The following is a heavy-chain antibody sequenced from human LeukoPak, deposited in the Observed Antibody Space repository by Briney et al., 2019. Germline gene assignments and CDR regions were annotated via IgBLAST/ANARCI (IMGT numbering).Heavy chain of an antibody. CDR1: GFSFSDAW. Sequence: GGSLRLSRTASGFSFSDAWMTWVRQAPGKGLEWVGRIKPLATGGTTEYAAPVKGRFTISRDDSKNTVYLQMNSLESEDTAVYYCTTPPDWGQGTLVTVSS. CDR2: IKPLATGGTT. V-gene: IGHV3-15*01. J-gene: IGHJ4*02. CDR3: TTPPD.